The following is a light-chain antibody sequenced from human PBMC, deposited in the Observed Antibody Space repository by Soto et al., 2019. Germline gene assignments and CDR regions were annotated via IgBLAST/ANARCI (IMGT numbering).Light chain of an antibody. CDR3: QRYNTFSGT. V-gene: IGKV1-5*01. CDR2: DAS. J-gene: IGKJ5*01. Sequence: DIQMTQSPSTLSASVGDRVTITCRASQSIGTWLAWYQHRPGKAPSLLIYDASTLRSGVPSRFSGSGSGTEFTLTISSLQADDFATYYCQRYNTFSGTFGPGTRLEIK. CDR1: QSIGTW.